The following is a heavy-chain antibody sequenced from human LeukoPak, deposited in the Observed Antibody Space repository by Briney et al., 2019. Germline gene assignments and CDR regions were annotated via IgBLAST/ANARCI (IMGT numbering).Heavy chain of an antibody. CDR2: IYPGDSGI. CDR3: ARQAGTFYFDTSGYYSDY. CDR1: GYTFTNYW. D-gene: IGHD3-22*01. V-gene: IGHV5-51*01. Sequence: PGESLKISRKGSGYTFTNYWIGWVRQMPGKGLEWMGIIYPGDSGIKYSPSFQGQVTISADKSISTAYLQWSSLKASDTAIYYCARQAGTFYFDTSGYYSDYWGQGTLVTVSS. J-gene: IGHJ4*02.